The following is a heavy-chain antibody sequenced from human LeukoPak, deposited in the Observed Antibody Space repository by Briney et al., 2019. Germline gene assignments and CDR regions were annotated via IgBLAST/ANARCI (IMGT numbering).Heavy chain of an antibody. CDR3: ARQTGSGLFILP. CDR2: IYYSGST. V-gene: IGHV4-39*01. Sequence: SETLSLTCTVSGGSISSSSYYWGWIRQPPGKGLEWIGSIYYSGSTYYNPSLKSRVSMFVDTSKNQFSLSLSSVTAADTAVYYCARQTGSGLFILPGGQGTLVTVSS. J-gene: IGHJ4*02. CDR1: GGSISSSSYY. D-gene: IGHD3/OR15-3a*01.